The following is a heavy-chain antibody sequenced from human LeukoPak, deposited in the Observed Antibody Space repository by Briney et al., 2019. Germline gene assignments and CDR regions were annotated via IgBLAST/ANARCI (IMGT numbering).Heavy chain of an antibody. CDR2: ISSSGGST. Sequence: GGSLRLSCAASGFTFSSYAMSWVRQAPGKGLEWDSAISSSGGSTYYADSVKGRFTISRDNSKNTLYLQMNSLRAEDTAVYYCAKDRGIVVVPAALFDYWGQGTLVTVSS. D-gene: IGHD2-2*01. CDR3: AKDRGIVVVPAALFDY. J-gene: IGHJ4*02. CDR1: GFTFSSYA. V-gene: IGHV3-23*01.